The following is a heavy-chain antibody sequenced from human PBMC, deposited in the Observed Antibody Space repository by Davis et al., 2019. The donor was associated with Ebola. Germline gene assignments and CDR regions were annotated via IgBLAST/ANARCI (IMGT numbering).Heavy chain of an antibody. CDR3: TRVAVAWFDS. D-gene: IGHD5-12*01. CDR2: VRSKANNYAT. Sequence: ESLKISCAASGFTFSGSAIHWVRQASGKGLEWLGRVRSKANNYATTYAASLKGRFSISRDESRNMTYLQMNNLKIDDTAVYYCTRVAVAWFDSWGQGTLVTVSS. V-gene: IGHV3-73*01. J-gene: IGHJ5*01. CDR1: GFTFSGSA.